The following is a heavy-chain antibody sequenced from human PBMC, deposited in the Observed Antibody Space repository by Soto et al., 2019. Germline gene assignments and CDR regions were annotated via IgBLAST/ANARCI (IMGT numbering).Heavy chain of an antibody. CDR1: GGSISSDY. CDR3: AREGAIFGVARGGMDV. J-gene: IGHJ6*02. D-gene: IGHD3-3*01. Sequence: QVQLQESGQGLVTPSETRSLTCTFSGGSISSDYWSWIRQPPGKGLEWSGYIYYSGSTNYNPSLKSRVTLSVETSKNQFSLKLSSVTAADTAVYYCAREGAIFGVARGGMDVWGQGPTVTFSS. V-gene: IGHV4-59*01. CDR2: IYYSGST.